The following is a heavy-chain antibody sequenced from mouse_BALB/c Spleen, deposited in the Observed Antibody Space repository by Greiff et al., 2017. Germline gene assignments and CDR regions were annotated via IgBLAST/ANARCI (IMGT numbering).Heavy chain of an antibody. CDR3: TRGEQLLYWYFDV. CDR2: INPSNGGT. J-gene: IGHJ1*01. V-gene: IGHV1S81*02. CDR1: GYTFTSYY. Sequence: VQLQQSGAELVKPGASVKLSCKASGYTFTSYYMYWVKQRPGQGLEWIGEINPSNGGTNFNEKFKSKATLTVDKSSSTAYMQLSSLTSEDSAVYYCTRGEQLLYWYFDVWGAGTTVTVSS. D-gene: IGHD2-1*01.